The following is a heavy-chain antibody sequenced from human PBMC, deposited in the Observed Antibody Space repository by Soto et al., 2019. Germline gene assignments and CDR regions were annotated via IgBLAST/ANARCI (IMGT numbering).Heavy chain of an antibody. D-gene: IGHD1-1*01. V-gene: IGHV4-39*01. CDR1: GYSISNTGYY. Sequence: QLQESGPGLVKPSETLALTCSVSGYSISNTGYYCGWLRQAPGKGLEYIASVYYSGDTYYNPSLKSRVSMSVDTSKNQFSLQLTSVSATDMAVYFCARRHWKFRGYYFDYWGQGIQVTVSS. CDR2: VYYSGDT. J-gene: IGHJ4*02. CDR3: ARRHWKFRGYYFDY.